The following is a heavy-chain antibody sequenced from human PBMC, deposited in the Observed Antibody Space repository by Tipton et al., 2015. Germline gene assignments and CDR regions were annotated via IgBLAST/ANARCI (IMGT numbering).Heavy chain of an antibody. D-gene: IGHD3-22*01. Sequence: TLSLTCTVSNASISSHYWTWIRQPAGKGLEWIGRIHGSGPANYDPSLKSRVTMSVDTSKNQFSLHLSSVTAADTAVYYCAREVWYNDSTGYDYWGQGTLVTVSS. CDR1: NASISSHY. J-gene: IGHJ4*02. CDR3: AREVWYNDSTGYDY. V-gene: IGHV4-4*07. CDR2: IHGSGPA.